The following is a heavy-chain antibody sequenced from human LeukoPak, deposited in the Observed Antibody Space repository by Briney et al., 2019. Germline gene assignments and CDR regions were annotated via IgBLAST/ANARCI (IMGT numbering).Heavy chain of an antibody. V-gene: IGHV1-69*06. D-gene: IGHD3-3*01. CDR2: IIPIYGTA. CDR1: GGIFSSYA. Sequence: GASVKVSCKASGGIFSSYAISWVRQAPGQGLEWMGRIIPIYGTANYAQKFQGRVTITADKSTSTAYMELSSLRSEDTAVYYCARGRDFWSGYDWFDPWGQGTLVTVSS. J-gene: IGHJ5*02. CDR3: ARGRDFWSGYDWFDP.